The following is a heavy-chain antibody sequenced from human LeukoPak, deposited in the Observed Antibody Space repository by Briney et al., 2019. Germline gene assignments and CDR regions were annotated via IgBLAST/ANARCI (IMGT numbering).Heavy chain of an antibody. Sequence: SETLSLTCTVSGGSISTYYWSWIRHPPGKGLEYIGYIYYSGSTNYNPSLKRRVTMSLDTSKNQFSLKLSSVTAADTAVYYCAREEVPHGFDIWGQGTMVTVSS. J-gene: IGHJ3*02. V-gene: IGHV4-59*01. CDR1: GGSISTYY. CDR2: IYYSGST. CDR3: AREEVPHGFDI.